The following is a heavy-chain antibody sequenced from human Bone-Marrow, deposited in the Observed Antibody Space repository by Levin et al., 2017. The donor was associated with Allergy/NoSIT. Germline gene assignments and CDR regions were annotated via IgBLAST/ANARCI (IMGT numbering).Heavy chain of an antibody. CDR2: IYPRDSDT. V-gene: IGHV5-51*01. CDR3: ARIREATVTTTLDY. D-gene: IGHD4-17*01. Sequence: KVGESLKISCKGSGYSFTTYWIAWVRQMPGKGLDWMGIIYPRDSDTRYSPSFQGQVTISADKSISTAYVQWSSLRASDAAIYYCARIREATVTTTLDYWGQGTLVTVSS. J-gene: IGHJ4*02. CDR1: GYSFTTYW.